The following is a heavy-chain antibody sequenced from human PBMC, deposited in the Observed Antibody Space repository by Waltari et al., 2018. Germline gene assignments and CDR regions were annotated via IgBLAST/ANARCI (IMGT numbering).Heavy chain of an antibody. CDR2: IYTGGST. V-gene: IGHV3-53*04. CDR3: ARSLGGDAFDL. J-gene: IGHJ3*01. D-gene: IGHD3-16*01. Sequence: EGLLDESGGGLVQPGGSLRLACAAYAFSVSMYYMNWVRQAPGQGLEWVSIIYTGGSTYYADSVRGRFTISRHNSQNTLSLEMNSLTSDDTGIYYCARSLGGDAFDLWGQGTMVAVSS. CDR1: AFSVSMYY.